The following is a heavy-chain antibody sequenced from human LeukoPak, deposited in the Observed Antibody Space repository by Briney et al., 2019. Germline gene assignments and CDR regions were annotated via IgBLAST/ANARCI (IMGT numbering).Heavy chain of an antibody. CDR2: INHSGST. J-gene: IGHJ4*02. Sequence: SETLSPTCAVYGGSFSGYYWSWIRQPPGKGLEWIGEINHSGSTNYNPSLKSRVTISVDTSKNQFSLKLSSVTAADTAVYYCARGLMGVGSYYGWGQGTLVTVSS. CDR1: GGSFSGYY. CDR3: ARGLMGVGSYYG. D-gene: IGHD1-26*01. V-gene: IGHV4-34*01.